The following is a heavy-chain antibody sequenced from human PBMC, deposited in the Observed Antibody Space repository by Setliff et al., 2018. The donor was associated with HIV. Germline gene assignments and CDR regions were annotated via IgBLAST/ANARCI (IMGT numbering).Heavy chain of an antibody. D-gene: IGHD1-7*01. V-gene: IGHV1-2*02. CDR3: ARGEYNLNWPDAFDI. CDR1: GYTFTGYY. CDR2: INPKSGGT. Sequence: ASVKVSCKDSGYTFTGYYMHWVRQAPGQGLEWMGWINPKSGGTNYAQKFQGRVTMTRDTSISTAYMELSRLRSDDTAVYYCARGEYNLNWPDAFDIWGQGTMVTVSS. J-gene: IGHJ3*02.